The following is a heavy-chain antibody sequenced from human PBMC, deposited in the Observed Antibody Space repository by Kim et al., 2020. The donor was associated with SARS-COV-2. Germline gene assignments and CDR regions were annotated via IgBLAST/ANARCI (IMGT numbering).Heavy chain of an antibody. V-gene: IGHV3-74*01. J-gene: IGHJ4*02. D-gene: IGHD3-16*02. Sequence: GGSLRLSCAASGFTFSSYWMHWVRQAPGKGLVWVSRINSDGSSTSYADSVKGRFTISRDNAKNTLYLQMNSLRAEDTAVYYCARDYVWGSYRSYYFDYWGQGTLVTVSS. CDR3: ARDYVWGSYRSYYFDY. CDR1: GFTFSSYW. CDR2: INSDGSST.